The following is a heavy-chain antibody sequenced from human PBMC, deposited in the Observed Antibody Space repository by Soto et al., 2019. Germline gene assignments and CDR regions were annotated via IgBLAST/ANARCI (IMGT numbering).Heavy chain of an antibody. CDR1: GGSFSGYY. J-gene: IGHJ4*02. Sequence: SETLSLTCAVYGGSFSGYYRSWIRQPPGKGLEWIGEINHSGYTNYNPSLKSRVTISVDTSKSQFSLKLSSVTAADTAVYYCARTSRFDSWGQGTLVTVSS. V-gene: IGHV4-34*01. D-gene: IGHD6-6*01. CDR3: ARTSRFDS. CDR2: INHSGYT.